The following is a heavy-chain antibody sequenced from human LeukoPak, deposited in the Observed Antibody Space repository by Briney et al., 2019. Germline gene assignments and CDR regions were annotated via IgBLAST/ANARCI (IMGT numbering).Heavy chain of an antibody. CDR3: ARASETLRRFDP. CDR2: IYYTGST. CDR1: GASISSFY. V-gene: IGHV4-59*01. J-gene: IGHJ5*02. Sequence: SETLSLTCTVSGASISSFYWSWIRQPPGKGLEWIGYIYYTGSTNYNPSLKSRLTISVDTSKNQFSLKLSSVTAADTAVYYCARASETLRRFDPWGQGTLVTVSS.